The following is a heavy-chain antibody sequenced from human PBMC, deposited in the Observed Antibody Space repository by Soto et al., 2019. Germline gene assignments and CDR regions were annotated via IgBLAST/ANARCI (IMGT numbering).Heavy chain of an antibody. V-gene: IGHV1-18*01. CDR3: VMVDNYVTPTPQDV. D-gene: IGHD3-16*01. CDR2: ISPYTGNT. J-gene: IGHJ6*02. CDR1: GYIFVNYG. Sequence: QVQLVQSGDEVKKPGASVKVSCKTSGYIFVNYGIAWVRQAPGQGLEWMGWISPYTGNTHSATKIQGRLTMTTDTYTSTAYMDLGSLTSEDTAVYYCVMVDNYVTPTPQDVWGQGTTVTVSS.